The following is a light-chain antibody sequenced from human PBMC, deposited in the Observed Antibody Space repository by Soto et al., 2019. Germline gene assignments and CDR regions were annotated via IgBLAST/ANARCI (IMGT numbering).Light chain of an antibody. CDR2: GAS. CDR1: QSVSSN. J-gene: IGKJ1*01. CDR3: QQYDKWPPRT. Sequence: EIVMMQSPATLSVSPGERATLSFRASQSVSSNLAWYQQKPGQAPRLLIHGASVRAPGTPARFSGSGSGTEFTLTISSLQSEDSAVYYCQQYDKWPPRTFGQGTKVDIK. V-gene: IGKV3D-15*01.